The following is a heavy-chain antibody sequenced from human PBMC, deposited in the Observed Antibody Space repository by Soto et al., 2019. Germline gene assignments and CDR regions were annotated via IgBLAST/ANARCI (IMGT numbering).Heavy chain of an antibody. D-gene: IGHD3-3*01. CDR2: IKQDGSEK. CDR3: ARVAWSGFEIDYCYGMDV. V-gene: IGHV3-7*01. J-gene: IGHJ6*02. Sequence: GGSLRLSCAASGFTFSSYWMSWVRQAPGKGLEWVANIKQDGSEKYYVDSVKGRFTISRDNAKNSLYLQMNSLRAEDTAVYYCARVAWSGFEIDYCYGMDVWGQGTTVTVSS. CDR1: GFTFSSYW.